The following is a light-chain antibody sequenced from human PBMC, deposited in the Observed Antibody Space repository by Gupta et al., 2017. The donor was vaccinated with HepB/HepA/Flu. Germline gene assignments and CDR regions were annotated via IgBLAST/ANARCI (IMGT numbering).Light chain of an antibody. CDR1: QIIGSW. V-gene: IGKV1-5*03. Sequence: DIQMTQSPSTLSASVGDSVTVTCRASQIIGSWLAWYQLEPGKAPRLLISQTSTLASGVPSRFSGSDSGTKFTLTISSRQPDDFGTFYYQQENNFPWTFGQGTKVEIK. CDR2: QTS. CDR3: QQENNFPWT. J-gene: IGKJ1*01.